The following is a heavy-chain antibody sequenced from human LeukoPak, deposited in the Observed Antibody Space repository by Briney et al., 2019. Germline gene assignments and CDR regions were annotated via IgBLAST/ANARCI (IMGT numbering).Heavy chain of an antibody. Sequence: PGGSLRLSCAASGFTFSNYAMSWVRQAPGKGLEWVSAIVGSGGSTYYADSVKGRFSISRDNSKNTLFLQMNSLRVEDTALYYCSKWGDYDVLTGYYDSDFWGQGTLVTVS. D-gene: IGHD3-9*01. CDR3: SKWGDYDVLTGYYDSDF. CDR1: GFTFSNYA. J-gene: IGHJ4*02. V-gene: IGHV3-23*01. CDR2: IVGSGGST.